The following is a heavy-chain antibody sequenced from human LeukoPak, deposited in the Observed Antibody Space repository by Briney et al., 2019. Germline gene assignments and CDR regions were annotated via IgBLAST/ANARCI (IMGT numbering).Heavy chain of an antibody. V-gene: IGHV3-48*02. J-gene: IGHJ3*02. D-gene: IGHD1-26*01. CDR1: GFTFSSYS. Sequence: GGSLRLSCAASGFTFSSYSMNWVRQAPGKGLEWVSYISSSSSTTYYADSVKGRFTISRDNAKNSLYLQMNSLRDEDTAVYYCARDRGGPGRHRDFDIWGQGTMVTVSS. CDR3: ARDRGGPGRHRDFDI. CDR2: ISSSSSTT.